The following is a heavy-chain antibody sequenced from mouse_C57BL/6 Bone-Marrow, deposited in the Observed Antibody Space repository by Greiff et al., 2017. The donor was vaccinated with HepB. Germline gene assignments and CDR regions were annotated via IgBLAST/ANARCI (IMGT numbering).Heavy chain of an antibody. D-gene: IGHD1-1*01. V-gene: IGHV5-6*01. J-gene: IGHJ1*03. Sequence: EVKLMESGGDLVKPGGSLKLSCAASGSTFSSYGMSWVRQTPDKRLEWVATISSGGSYTYYPDSVKGRFTISRDNAKNTLYLQMSSLKSEDTAMYYCASYGSSYKYFDVWGTGTTVTVSS. CDR1: GSTFSSYG. CDR3: ASYGSSYKYFDV. CDR2: ISSGGSYT.